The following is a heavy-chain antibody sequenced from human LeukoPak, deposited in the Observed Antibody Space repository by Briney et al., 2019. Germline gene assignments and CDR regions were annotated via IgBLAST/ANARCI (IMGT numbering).Heavy chain of an antibody. CDR2: IGGSGDST. Sequence: GGSLRLSCAASGFTFTTYWMGWVRQAPGKGLEWVSAIGGSGDSTYYADPVKGRFTISRDNSKNTLYLQMNSLTAEDTAVYYCAKEADDWYPRPFDYWGQGTLVTVSS. D-gene: IGHD3-9*01. J-gene: IGHJ4*02. V-gene: IGHV3-23*01. CDR3: AKEADDWYPRPFDY. CDR1: GFTFTTYW.